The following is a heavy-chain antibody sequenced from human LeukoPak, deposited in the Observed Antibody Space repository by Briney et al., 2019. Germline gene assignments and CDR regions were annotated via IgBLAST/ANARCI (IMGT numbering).Heavy chain of an antibody. D-gene: IGHD6-19*01. Sequence: SETLSLTCTVSGGSISSGSYYWSWIRQPAGKGLEWIGRIYTSGSTNYNPSLKSRVTMSVDTSKNQFSLKLSSVTAADTAVYYCARARVAGPKRYNWFDPWGQGTLVTVSS. CDR3: ARARVAGPKRYNWFDP. V-gene: IGHV4-61*02. J-gene: IGHJ5*02. CDR2: IYTSGST. CDR1: GGSISSGSYY.